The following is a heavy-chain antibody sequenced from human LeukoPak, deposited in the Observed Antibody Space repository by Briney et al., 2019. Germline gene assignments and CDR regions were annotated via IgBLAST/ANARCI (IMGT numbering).Heavy chain of an antibody. CDR3: AMCYDILTGSRNSFDY. CDR2: ISSSGSTI. D-gene: IGHD3-9*01. J-gene: IGHJ4*02. Sequence: GGSLRLSCAASGFTFSSYEMNWVRQAPGKGLEWVSYISSSGSTIYYADSVKGRFTISRDNAKNSLYLQMNSLRAEDTAVYYCAMCYDILTGSRNSFDYWGQGTLVTVSS. CDR1: GFTFSSYE. V-gene: IGHV3-48*03.